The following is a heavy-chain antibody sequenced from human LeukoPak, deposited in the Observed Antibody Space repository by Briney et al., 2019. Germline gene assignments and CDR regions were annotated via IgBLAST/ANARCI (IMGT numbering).Heavy chain of an antibody. CDR2: IYHSGST. CDR3: ARGWYSSSSATFRYFDY. Sequence: PSETLSLTCTVSGGSISSGGYYWSWIRQPPGKGLEWIGYIYHSGSTYYNPSLKSRVTISVDRFKNQFSLKLSSVTAADTAVYYCARGWYSSSSATFRYFDYWGQGTLVTVSS. D-gene: IGHD6-6*01. CDR1: GGSISSGGYY. J-gene: IGHJ4*02. V-gene: IGHV4-30-2*01.